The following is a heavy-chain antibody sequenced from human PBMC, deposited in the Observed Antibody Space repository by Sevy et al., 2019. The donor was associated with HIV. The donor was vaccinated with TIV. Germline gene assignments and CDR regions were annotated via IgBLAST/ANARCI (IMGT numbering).Heavy chain of an antibody. J-gene: IGHJ4*02. D-gene: IGHD3-3*01. CDR3: ARIPQDFWSGYSYYFDY. CDR1: GFTFSRYS. CDR2: ISSSSSTI. Sequence: GGSLRLSCAASGFTFSRYSLNWVRQAPGKGLEWVSYISSSSSTIYYADSVKGRFTISRDNAKNSLYLQMNSLRDEDTAVYYCARIPQDFWSGYSYYFDYWGQGTLFTVSS. V-gene: IGHV3-48*02.